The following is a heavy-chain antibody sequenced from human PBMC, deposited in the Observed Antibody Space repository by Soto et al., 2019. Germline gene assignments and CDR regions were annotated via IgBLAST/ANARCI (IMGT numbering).Heavy chain of an antibody. D-gene: IGHD5-18*01. CDR2: IYPGESVT. Sequence: PGGALEISCTGSGYSFTSYWIGWGRQMPGKGLEWMGIIYPGESVTRYSPSFQGQVTILADKSISTAYLQWSSLKASDTAMYYCARLNAASLCSYGPRSAFDIWGQGTTVTVSS. CDR1: GYSFTSYW. V-gene: IGHV5-51*01. CDR3: ARLNAASLCSYGPRSAFDI. J-gene: IGHJ3*02.